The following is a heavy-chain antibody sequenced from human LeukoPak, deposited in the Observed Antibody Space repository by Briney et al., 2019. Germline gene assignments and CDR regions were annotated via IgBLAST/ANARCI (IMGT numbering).Heavy chain of an antibody. Sequence: ASVEVSCKASGYTFTSYDINWVQQATGQGLEWMGWMNPNSGNTGYAQKFQGRVTMTRNTSISTAYMELSSLRSEDTAVYYCARSHPRLWFGELSGDYWGQGTLVTVSS. CDR1: GYTFTSYD. J-gene: IGHJ4*02. CDR2: MNPNSGNT. CDR3: ARSHPRLWFGELSGDY. D-gene: IGHD3-10*01. V-gene: IGHV1-8*01.